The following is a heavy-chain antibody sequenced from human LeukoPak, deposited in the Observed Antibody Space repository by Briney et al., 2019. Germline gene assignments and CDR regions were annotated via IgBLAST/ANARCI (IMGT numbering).Heavy chain of an antibody. CDR3: ARDPRRGYYDSSGTGAFDI. Sequence: GASVKVSCKASGYTFTGYYMHWVRQAPGQGLEWMGWINPNSGGTNYAQKFQGRVTMTRDTSISTAYMELSRLRSDDTAVYYCARDPRRGYYDSSGTGAFDIWGQGTMVTVSS. CDR2: INPNSGGT. V-gene: IGHV1-2*02. CDR1: GYTFTGYY. D-gene: IGHD3-22*01. J-gene: IGHJ3*02.